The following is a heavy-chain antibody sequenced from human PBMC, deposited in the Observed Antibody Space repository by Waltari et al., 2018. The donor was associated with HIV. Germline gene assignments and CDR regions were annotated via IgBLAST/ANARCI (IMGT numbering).Heavy chain of an antibody. J-gene: IGHJ3*02. CDR1: GFTFSSYG. D-gene: IGHD3-16*01. CDR3: VKERGACNGFEI. Sequence: QVYLMESGGGVVQPGGSLKLSCAASGFTFSSYGMHWVRQAPGKGLEWVAVIWSDGYNKFYADSVRGRFTVSRDNSKYTLSLQMNSLRVEDTALYYCVKERGACNGFEIWGQGRMVTVSS. V-gene: IGHV3-33*06. CDR2: IWSDGYNK.